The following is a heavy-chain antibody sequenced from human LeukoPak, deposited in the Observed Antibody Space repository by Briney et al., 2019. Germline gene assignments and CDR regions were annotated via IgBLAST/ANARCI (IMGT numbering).Heavy chain of an antibody. CDR3: ATPAELVVVNAFDY. D-gene: IGHD3-22*01. CDR2: FDPEDGET. CDR1: GYTLTELS. Sequence: ASVKVSCKVSGYTLTELSMHWVRQAPGKGLEWMGGFDPEDGETIYAQKFQGRVTMTEDTSTDTAYMELSSLRSEDTAVYYCATPAELVVVNAFDYWGLGTLVTVSS. V-gene: IGHV1-24*01. J-gene: IGHJ4*02.